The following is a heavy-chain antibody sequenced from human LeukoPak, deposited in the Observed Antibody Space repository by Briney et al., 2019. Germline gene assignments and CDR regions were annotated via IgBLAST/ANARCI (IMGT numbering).Heavy chain of an antibody. CDR2: IKQDGSDK. J-gene: IGHJ4*02. V-gene: IGHV3-7*04. D-gene: IGHD5-24*01. CDR3: ARLRWLQLGFFDY. Sequence: GGSLRLSCAASGFTLSTYWMTWVRQAPGKGLEWVANIKQDGSDKYYVDSVKGRFTISRDNAKNSLFLQMNSLRAEDTAVYYCARLRWLQLGFFDYWGQGTLVTVSS. CDR1: GFTLSTYW.